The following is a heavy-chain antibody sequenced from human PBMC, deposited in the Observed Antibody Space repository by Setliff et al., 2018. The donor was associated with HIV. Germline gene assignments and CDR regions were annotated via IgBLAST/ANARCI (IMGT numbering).Heavy chain of an antibody. CDR3: AKDGYSDYLNSYFDY. CDR1: GFTFNKYI. J-gene: IGHJ4*02. V-gene: IGHV3-23*01. Sequence: PGGSLRLSCAASGFTFNKYIMSWVRQAPGKGLEWVAGISGAGATTYYADSVKGRFTISRDNSKDTLYLQMNSLRAEDTAVYYCAKDGYSDYLNSYFDYWGQGTLVTVSS. CDR2: ISGAGATT. D-gene: IGHD4-17*01.